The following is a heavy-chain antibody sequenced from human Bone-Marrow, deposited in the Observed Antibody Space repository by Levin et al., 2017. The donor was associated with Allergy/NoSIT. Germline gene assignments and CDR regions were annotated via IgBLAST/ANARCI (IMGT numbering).Heavy chain of an antibody. J-gene: IGHJ4*02. CDR2: IYSGGST. Sequence: GESLKISCAASGFTVSSNYMSWVRQAPGKGLEWVSVIYSGGSTYYADSVKGRFTISRDNSKNTLYLQMNSLRAEDTAVYYCARDGDSYGGNDYWGQGTLVTVSS. CDR1: GFTVSSNY. CDR3: ARDGDSYGGNDY. V-gene: IGHV3-66*01. D-gene: IGHD5-18*01.